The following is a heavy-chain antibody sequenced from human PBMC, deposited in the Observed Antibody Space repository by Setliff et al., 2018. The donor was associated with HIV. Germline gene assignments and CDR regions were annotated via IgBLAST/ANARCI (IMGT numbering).Heavy chain of an antibody. D-gene: IGHD3-22*01. CDR3: ARFNALLGSSTYYDY. Sequence: LSLTCTVSEGYITGYYWTWIRQPPGRGLEWIGYIFYSGTTKFNPSLKSRAAISVDSSNNQFSLKMTSVTAADTAVYFCARFNALLGSSTYYDYWGPGLQVTV. V-gene: IGHV4-59*01. J-gene: IGHJ4*02. CDR1: EGYITGYY. CDR2: IFYSGTT.